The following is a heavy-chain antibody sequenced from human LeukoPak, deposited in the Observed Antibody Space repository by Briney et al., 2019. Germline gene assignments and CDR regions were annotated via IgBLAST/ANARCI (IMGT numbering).Heavy chain of an antibody. CDR2: IIPILGIA. CDR3: ARGSIVGDGQSAFDI. V-gene: IGHV1-69*04. CDR1: GGTFSSYA. J-gene: IGHJ3*02. D-gene: IGHD1-26*01. Sequence: SVKVSCKASGGTFSSYAISWVRQAPGQGLEWMGRIIPILGIANYAQKFQGRVTITADKSTSTAYMELSSLRSEDTAVYYCARGSIVGDGQSAFDIWGQGTMVTVSS.